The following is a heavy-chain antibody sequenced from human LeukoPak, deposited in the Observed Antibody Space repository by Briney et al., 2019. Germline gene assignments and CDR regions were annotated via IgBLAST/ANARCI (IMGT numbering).Heavy chain of an antibody. V-gene: IGHV1-69*13. J-gene: IGHJ4*02. CDR2: IIPIFGTA. CDR3: ARARITMVRGVIIGSDYFDY. D-gene: IGHD3-10*01. Sequence: GASVKLSCKASGGTFSSYAISWVRQAPGQGLEWMGGIIPIFGTANYAQKFQGRVTITADESTSTAYMELSSLRSEDTAVYYCARARITMVRGVIIGSDYFDYWGQGTLVTVSS. CDR1: GGTFSSYA.